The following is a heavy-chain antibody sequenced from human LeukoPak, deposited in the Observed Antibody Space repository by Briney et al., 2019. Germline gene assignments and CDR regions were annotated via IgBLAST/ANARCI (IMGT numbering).Heavy chain of an antibody. V-gene: IGHV1-69*04. Sequence: SVKVSCRASGGTFSSYAISWVRQAPGQGLEWMGRIIPILGIANYAQKFQGRVTITADKSTSTAYMELSSLRSEDTAVYYCARTSDFWSPSDYYYYGMDVWGQGTTVTVSS. CDR2: IIPILGIA. J-gene: IGHJ6*02. D-gene: IGHD3-3*01. CDR1: GGTFSSYA. CDR3: ARTSDFWSPSDYYYYGMDV.